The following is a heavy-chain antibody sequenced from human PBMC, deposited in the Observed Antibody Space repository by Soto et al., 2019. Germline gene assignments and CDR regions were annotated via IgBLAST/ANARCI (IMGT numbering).Heavy chain of an antibody. V-gene: IGHV3-11*05. CDR2: ISSSSSYT. Sequence: QVQLVESGGGLVKPGGSLRLSCAASGFTFSDYYMSWIRQAPGKGLEWVSYISSSSSYTNYADSAKGRFTISRDNAKNSLYLQMNSLRAEDTAVYYCARGGVAETPFDYWGQGTLVTVSS. J-gene: IGHJ4*02. CDR3: ARGGVAETPFDY. CDR1: GFTFSDYY. D-gene: IGHD6-19*01.